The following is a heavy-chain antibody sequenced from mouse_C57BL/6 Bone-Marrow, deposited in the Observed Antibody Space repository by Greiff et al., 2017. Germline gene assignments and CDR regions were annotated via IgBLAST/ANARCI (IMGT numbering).Heavy chain of an antibody. V-gene: IGHV1-50*01. D-gene: IGHD2-4*01. CDR3: ARYDYDGAY. CDR2: IDPSDSYT. Sequence: VQLQQPGAELVEPGASVKLSCKASGYTFTSYWMQWVKQRPGQGLEWIGEIDPSDSYTNYNQKFKGKATLTVDTSSSTAYMQLSSLTSEDSAVYYCARYDYDGAYWGQGTLVTVSA. CDR1: GYTFTSYW. J-gene: IGHJ3*01.